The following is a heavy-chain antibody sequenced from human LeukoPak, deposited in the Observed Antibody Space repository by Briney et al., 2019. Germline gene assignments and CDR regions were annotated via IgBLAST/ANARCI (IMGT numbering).Heavy chain of an antibody. Sequence: SETLSLTCTVSGGSISSYYWSWIRQPPGKGLEWIGEINHSGSTNYNPSLKSRVTISVDTSKNQFSLKLSSVTAADTAVYYCARRPGYSPFDIWGQGTMVTVSS. CDR2: INHSGST. D-gene: IGHD6-13*01. CDR3: ARRPGYSPFDI. J-gene: IGHJ3*02. V-gene: IGHV4-34*01. CDR1: GGSISSYY.